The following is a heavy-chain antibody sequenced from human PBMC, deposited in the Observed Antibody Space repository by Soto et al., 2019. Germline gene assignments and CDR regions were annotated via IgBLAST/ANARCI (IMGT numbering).Heavy chain of an antibody. V-gene: IGHV4-59*01. CDR2: VIYSGST. CDR3: ARGGIIPAAYYYGIDV. J-gene: IGHJ6*02. D-gene: IGHD2-2*01. Sequence: QVQLQESGPGLVRPSETLSLTCTVSGGSINSYCWSWIRQPPGKGLEWIGYVIYSGSTNYNPSLKSRVTISGDTSKNHFSLRLSSVTAADTAVYYCARGGIIPAAYYYGIDVWGQGTTVTVSS. CDR1: GGSINSYC.